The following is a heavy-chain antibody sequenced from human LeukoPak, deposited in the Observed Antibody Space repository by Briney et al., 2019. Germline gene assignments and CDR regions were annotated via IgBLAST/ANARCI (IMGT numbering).Heavy chain of an antibody. CDR3: ARTGYCSSTSCYTGWVY. CDR1: GGTFSSYA. D-gene: IGHD2-2*02. Sequence: SVKVSCKASGGTFSSYAISWVGQAPGQGLEWMGGIIPIFGTANYAQKFQGRVTITADESTSTAYMELSSLRSEDTAVYYCARTGYCSSTSCYTGWVYWGQGTLVTVSS. CDR2: IIPIFGTA. J-gene: IGHJ4*02. V-gene: IGHV1-69*01.